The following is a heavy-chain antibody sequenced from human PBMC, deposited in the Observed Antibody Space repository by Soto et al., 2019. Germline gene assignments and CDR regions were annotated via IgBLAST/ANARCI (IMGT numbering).Heavy chain of an antibody. CDR3: AKEGTTVTYYFDY. CDR2: ISYDGSNK. CDR1: GFTFSSYG. Sequence: QVQLVESGGGVVQPGRSPRLSCAASGFTFSSYGMHWVRQAPGKGLEWVAVISYDGSNKYYADSVKGRFTISRDNSKNTLYLQMNSLRAEDTAVYYCAKEGTTVTYYFDYWGQGTLVTVSS. V-gene: IGHV3-30*18. D-gene: IGHD4-17*01. J-gene: IGHJ4*02.